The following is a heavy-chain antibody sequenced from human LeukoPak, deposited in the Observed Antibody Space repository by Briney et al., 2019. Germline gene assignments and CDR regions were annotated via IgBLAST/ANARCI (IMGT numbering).Heavy chain of an antibody. J-gene: IGHJ4*02. V-gene: IGHV4-38-2*02. D-gene: IGHD6-19*01. CDR2: IYHSGST. CDR3: ARASLYSSGSKHYFDY. CDR1: GYSISSGYY. Sequence: SETLSLTCTVSGYSISSGYYWGWIRQPPGKGLEWIGSIYHSGSTYYNPSLKSRVTISVDTSKNQFSLKLSSVTAADTAVYYCARASLYSSGSKHYFDYWGQGTLVTVSS.